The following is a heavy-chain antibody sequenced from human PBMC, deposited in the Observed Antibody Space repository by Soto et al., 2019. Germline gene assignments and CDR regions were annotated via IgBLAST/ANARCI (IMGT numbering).Heavy chain of an antibody. J-gene: IGHJ6*02. CDR1: GFTFSSYE. D-gene: IGHD1-26*01. CDR3: ARGTRSHFIYYYGMDV. V-gene: IGHV3-48*03. Sequence: EVQLVESGGGLVQPGGSLRLSCAASGFTFSSYEMNWVRQAPGKGLEWVSYISSSGSTIYYADSVKGRFTISRDNAKNSLYLQMNSLRAEDTAVYYCARGTRSHFIYYYGMDVWGQGTTVTVSS. CDR2: ISSSGSTI.